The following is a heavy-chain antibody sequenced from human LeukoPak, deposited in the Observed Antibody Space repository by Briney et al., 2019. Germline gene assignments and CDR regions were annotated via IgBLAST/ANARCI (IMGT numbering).Heavy chain of an antibody. D-gene: IGHD6-13*01. CDR2: ISSSGSTI. CDR3: ARLWAAAAAFDY. CDR1: GFTSSSYE. J-gene: IGHJ4*02. Sequence: PGGSLRLSCAASGFTSSSYEMNWVRQTPGKGLEWVSYISSSGSTIYYADSVKGRFTISRDNAKNSLYLQMNSLRAEDTAVYYCARLWAAAAAFDYWGQGTLVTVSS. V-gene: IGHV3-48*03.